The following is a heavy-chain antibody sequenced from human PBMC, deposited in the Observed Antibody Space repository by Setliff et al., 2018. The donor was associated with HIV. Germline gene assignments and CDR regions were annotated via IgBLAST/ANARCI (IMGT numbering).Heavy chain of an antibody. J-gene: IGHJ4*02. Sequence: QPGGSLRLSCAASGLTFSNYWMHWVRQAPGKGLEWVSRIDSDGSDTNYADSVRGRFTISRDNSKNTLYLQMSSLRAEDTAVYYCAKDYSSGWFDYWGQGTLVTVSS. D-gene: IGHD6-19*01. V-gene: IGHV3-74*01. CDR2: IDSDGSDT. CDR1: GLTFSNYW. CDR3: AKDYSSGWFDY.